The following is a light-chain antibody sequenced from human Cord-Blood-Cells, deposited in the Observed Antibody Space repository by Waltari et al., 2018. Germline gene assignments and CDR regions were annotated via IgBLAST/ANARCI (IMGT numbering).Light chain of an antibody. J-gene: IGLJ3*02. CDR3: LLSYSGARWV. Sequence: QAVVTQEPSLTVSPGGTVTLTCGSSTGAVTSGHYPYWFQQKPGQAPRTLIYNTSNKHSWTPARFSGSLLGGKAALTRSGAQPEDEAEYYCLLSYSGARWVFGGGTKLTVL. CDR1: TGAVTSGHY. CDR2: NTS. V-gene: IGLV7-46*01.